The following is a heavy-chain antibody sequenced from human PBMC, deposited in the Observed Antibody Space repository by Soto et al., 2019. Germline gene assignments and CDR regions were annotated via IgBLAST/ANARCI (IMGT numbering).Heavy chain of an antibody. D-gene: IGHD3-10*01. CDR1: GGSISSYY. CDR2: IYYSGST. Sequence: QVPLQESGPGLVKPSETLSLTCTVSGGSISSYYWSWIRQPPGKGLEWIGYIYYSGSTNYNPSLKSRVTISVDTSKNQFSLKLSSVTAADTAVYYCAGELLWFGEGGMDVWGQGTTVTVSS. CDR3: AGELLWFGEGGMDV. J-gene: IGHJ6*02. V-gene: IGHV4-59*01.